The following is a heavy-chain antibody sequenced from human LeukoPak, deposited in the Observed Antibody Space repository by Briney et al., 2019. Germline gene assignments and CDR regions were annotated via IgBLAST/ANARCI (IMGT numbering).Heavy chain of an antibody. J-gene: IGHJ6*03. CDR1: GYTFTGYY. D-gene: IGHD2-15*01. CDR2: ISAYNGHT. V-gene: IGHV1-18*04. CDR3: ARAIKGYCSGGSCYEPYYYYYYMDV. Sequence: ASVKVSCKASGYTFTGYYMHWVRHAPGQGLEWMGWISAYNGHTNYAQKLQGRVTMTTDTSTSTAYMVLRSLRSDDTAVYYCARAIKGYCSGGSCYEPYYYYYYMDVWGKGTTVTVSS.